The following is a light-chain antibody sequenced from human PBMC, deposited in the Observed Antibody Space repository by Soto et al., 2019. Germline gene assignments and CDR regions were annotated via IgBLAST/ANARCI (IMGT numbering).Light chain of an antibody. Sequence: DIQMTQSPSFVSASIGDRVTITCRASQGIVSWLAWYQQVPGRAPRLLIFPACPFQSGVSSRFRGSGSGTDFTLTITSLQPEDFATYFCLQANNFPVTFGEGTKVEMK. CDR1: QGIVSW. CDR2: PAC. V-gene: IGKV1-12*01. J-gene: IGKJ4*01. CDR3: LQANNFPVT.